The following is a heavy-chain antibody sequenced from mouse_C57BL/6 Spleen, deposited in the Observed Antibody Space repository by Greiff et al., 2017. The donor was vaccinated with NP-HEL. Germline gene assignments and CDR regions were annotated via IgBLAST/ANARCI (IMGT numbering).Heavy chain of an antibody. CDR3: TRGGAYYSNSDAMDY. J-gene: IGHJ4*01. D-gene: IGHD2-5*01. V-gene: IGHV5-9-1*02. CDR2: ISSGGDYI. CDR1: GFTFSSYA. Sequence: EVKLVESGEGLVKPGGSLKLSCAASGFTFSSYAMSWVRQTPEKRLEWVAYISSGGDYIYYADTVKGRFTISRDNARNTLYLQMSRLKSEDTAMYYCTRGGAYYSNSDAMDYWGQGTSVTVSS.